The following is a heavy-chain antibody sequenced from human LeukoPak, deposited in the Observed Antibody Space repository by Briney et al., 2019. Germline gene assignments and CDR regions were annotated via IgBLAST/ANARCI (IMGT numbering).Heavy chain of an antibody. Sequence: SETLSLTCTVSGGSISSGGYYWSWIRQPRGKGLEWIGYIYHSGSTYYNPSLKSRVTISVDRSKNQFSLKLSSVTAADTAVYYCARVKSSSWGVDYWGQGTLVTVSS. CDR3: ARVKSSSWGVDY. J-gene: IGHJ4*02. V-gene: IGHV4-30-2*01. D-gene: IGHD6-13*01. CDR2: IYHSGST. CDR1: GGSISSGGYY.